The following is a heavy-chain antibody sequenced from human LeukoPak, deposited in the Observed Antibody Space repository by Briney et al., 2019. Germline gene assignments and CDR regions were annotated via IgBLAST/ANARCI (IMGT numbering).Heavy chain of an antibody. CDR2: ISFDGSTK. Sequence: PGGSLRLSCAASGFSFRSFTMHWVRQAPGKGLDWAALISFDGSTKYYADSVKGRFTISRDNSKNTVFLQMDSLRVEDTALYYCVKGKDLYGALDVWGQGTMVTVSS. J-gene: IGHJ3*01. CDR3: VKGKDLYGALDV. CDR1: GFSFRSFT. D-gene: IGHD3-16*01. V-gene: IGHV3-30*18.